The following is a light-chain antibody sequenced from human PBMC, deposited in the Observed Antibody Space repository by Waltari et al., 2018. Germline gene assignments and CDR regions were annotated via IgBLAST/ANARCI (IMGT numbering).Light chain of an antibody. Sequence: EIVLTQSPATLSLSPGERATPPCRASQSVSSYLAWYQQKPGQAPRLLIYDASNRATGTPARFSGSGSGTDFTLTISSLEPEDFAVYYCQQRSNWPALTFGGGTKVEIK. J-gene: IGKJ4*01. CDR3: QQRSNWPALT. CDR2: DAS. CDR1: QSVSSY. V-gene: IGKV3-11*01.